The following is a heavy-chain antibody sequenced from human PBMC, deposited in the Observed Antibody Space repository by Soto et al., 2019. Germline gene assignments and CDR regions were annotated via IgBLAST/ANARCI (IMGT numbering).Heavy chain of an antibody. CDR2: INHDGNT. CDR3: ARGVGWARTYCSGGFCHPKRPDYYMDV. CDR1: GGSFSGSY. D-gene: IGHD2-15*01. V-gene: IGHV4-34*01. J-gene: IGHJ6*03. Sequence: SETLSLTCAVYGGSFSGSYWTWIRQPPGKGLEWIGEINHDGNTNYNPSLKSRVTISVDTSKNQFSLNMNSVTAADTAVYFCARGVGWARTYCSGGFCHPKRPDYYMDVWGKGTTVTVSS.